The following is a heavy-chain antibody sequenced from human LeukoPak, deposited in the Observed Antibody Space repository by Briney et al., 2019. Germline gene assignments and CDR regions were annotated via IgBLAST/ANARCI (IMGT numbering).Heavy chain of an antibody. CDR1: GLTVSSTY. D-gene: IGHD4-23*01. J-gene: IGHJ4*02. Sequence: GGSLRFSVAAPGLTVSSTYMSGFGKVPGKGLSWASVIYSGGSTDYADSVKGRFTISRDNSKNTLFLQMSSLRVEDTAVYYCARDYGGNIRGYFDYWGQGTLVTVSS. CDR3: ARDYGGNIRGYFDY. CDR2: IYSGGST. V-gene: IGHV3-66*01.